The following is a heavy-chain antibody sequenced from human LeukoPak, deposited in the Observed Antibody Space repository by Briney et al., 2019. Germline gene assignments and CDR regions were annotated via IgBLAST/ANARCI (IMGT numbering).Heavy chain of an antibody. D-gene: IGHD3-9*01. CDR2: ISSSSRYI. V-gene: IGHV3-21*01. Sequence: NPGGSLRLSCAASGFTVSSNYMSWVRQAPGKGLEWVSSISSSSRYIYYADSVKGRFTISRDNAKNSLDLQMNSLRAEDTAVYYCAREHYDILTGYSGNSFQYWGQGTLVTVST. CDR3: AREHYDILTGYSGNSFQY. CDR1: GFTVSSNY. J-gene: IGHJ1*01.